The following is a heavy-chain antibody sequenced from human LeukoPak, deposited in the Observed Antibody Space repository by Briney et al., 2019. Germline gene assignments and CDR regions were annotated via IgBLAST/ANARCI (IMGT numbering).Heavy chain of an antibody. V-gene: IGHV3-23*01. J-gene: IGHJ4*02. CDR2: ISSGGVST. Sequence: GGSLRLSCAASGFSSSTYAMSWVRQAPGKGLEWVSSISSGGVSTWYAESVKGRFTISRDNSRNTLLLQLNSLRAEDTAVYYCTKDHRSCGRATCLLHQDWGQGTLVTVSS. D-gene: IGHD2-2*01. CDR3: TKDHRSCGRATCLLHQD. CDR1: GFSSSTYA.